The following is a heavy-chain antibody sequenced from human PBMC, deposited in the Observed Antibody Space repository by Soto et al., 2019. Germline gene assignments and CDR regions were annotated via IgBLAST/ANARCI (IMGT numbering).Heavy chain of an antibody. V-gene: IGHV4-4*02. Sequence: TLSLTCAVSGTSVSSTFWWTWVRQAPGKGLEWIGEIHHTGNPKYNPSLKSRVRMSVDKSNNEFSLKMTSVTAADTAVYYCARDKITGLFDYWGQGTLVTVSS. CDR2: IHHTGNP. J-gene: IGHJ4*02. D-gene: IGHD2-8*02. CDR3: ARDKITGLFDY. CDR1: GTSVSSTFW.